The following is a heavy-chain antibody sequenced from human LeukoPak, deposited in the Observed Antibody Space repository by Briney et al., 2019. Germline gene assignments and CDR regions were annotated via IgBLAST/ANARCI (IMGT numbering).Heavy chain of an antibody. V-gene: IGHV4-34*01. CDR1: GGSFSGYY. D-gene: IGHD6-6*01. J-gene: IGHJ4*02. CDR2: INHSGST. Sequence: PSETLSLTCAVYGGSFSGYYWSWIRQPPGEGLEWIGEINHSGSTNYNPSLKSRVTISVDTSKNQFSLKLSSVTAADTAVYYCARYSSSPPGGFDYWGQGTLVTVSS. CDR3: ARYSSSPPGGFDY.